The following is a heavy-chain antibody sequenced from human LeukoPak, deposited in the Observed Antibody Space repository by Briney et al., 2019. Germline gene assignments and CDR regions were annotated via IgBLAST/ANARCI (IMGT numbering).Heavy chain of an antibody. D-gene: IGHD3-22*01. CDR3: AREKLFGYYYDSSLRDAFDI. CDR1: GGSISSYY. Sequence: SETLSLTCTDSGGSISSYYWSWIRQPAGKGLEWIGRIYTSGSTNYNPSLKSRVTMSVDTSKNQFSLKLSSVTAADTAVYYCAREKLFGYYYDSSLRDAFDIWGQGTMVTVSS. CDR2: IYTSGST. V-gene: IGHV4-4*07. J-gene: IGHJ3*02.